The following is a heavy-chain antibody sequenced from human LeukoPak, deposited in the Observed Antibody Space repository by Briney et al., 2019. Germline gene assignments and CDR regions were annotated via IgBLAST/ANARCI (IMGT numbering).Heavy chain of an antibody. V-gene: IGHV4-39*01. CDR1: GGSISSSNYY. CDR3: ARLELARRYCTSTSCVSDAFDI. Sequence: ASETLSLTCTVSGGSISSSNYYWGWIRQPPGKGLEWIGSIYYSGSTYYNPSLKIRVTISVDTSKNQFSLKLSSVTAADTAVYYCARLELARRYCTSTSCVSDAFDIWGQGTVVTVSS. D-gene: IGHD2-2*01. CDR2: IYYSGST. J-gene: IGHJ3*02.